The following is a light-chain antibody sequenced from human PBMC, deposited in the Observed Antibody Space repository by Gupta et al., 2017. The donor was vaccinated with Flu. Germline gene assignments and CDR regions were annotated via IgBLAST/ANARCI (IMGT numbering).Light chain of an antibody. J-gene: IGKJ1*01. V-gene: IGKV1-39*01. CDR2: AAS. CDR1: QRIRNY. Sequence: PSSLSASVGVRVTITCRASQRIRNYLTWYQQKPGKAPKLLIYAASKVERGVPSRFSGSGSGTDFTLTISRLQPEDFAAYYCQQRNNIPWTFGQGTKVEIK. CDR3: QQRNNIPWT.